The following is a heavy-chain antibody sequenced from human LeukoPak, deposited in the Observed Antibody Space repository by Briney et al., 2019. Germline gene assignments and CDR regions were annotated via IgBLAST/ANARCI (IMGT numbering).Heavy chain of an antibody. CDR1: GFTVSGNY. Sequence: GGSLRLSCAASGFTVSGNYMTWVRQAPGQGLEWVSVIYFGGTTYYADSVKGRFTISRDNCKNTVYLQMNSLRVEDTAVYYCARGDGVYVYWGQGTLVTVSS. CDR3: ARGDGVYVY. CDR2: IYFGGTT. J-gene: IGHJ4*02. D-gene: IGHD5/OR15-5a*01. V-gene: IGHV3-53*01.